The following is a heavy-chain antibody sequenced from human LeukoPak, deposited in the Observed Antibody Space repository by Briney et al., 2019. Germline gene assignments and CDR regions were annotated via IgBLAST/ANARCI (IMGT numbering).Heavy chain of an antibody. V-gene: IGHV4-34*01. CDR2: INHSGST. Sequence: SETLSLTCAVYGGSFSGYYWSWIRQPPGKGLEWIGGINHSGSTNYNPSLKSRVTISVDTSKNQFSLKLSSVTAADTAVYYRARGTVDTAMDLTATPLYYFDYWGQGTLVTVSS. CDR3: ARGTVDTAMDLTATPLYYFDY. J-gene: IGHJ4*02. CDR1: GGSFSGYY. D-gene: IGHD5-18*01.